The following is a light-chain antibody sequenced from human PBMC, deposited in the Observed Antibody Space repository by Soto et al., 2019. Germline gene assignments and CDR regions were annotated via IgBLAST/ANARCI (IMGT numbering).Light chain of an antibody. CDR3: SSYATSIPYV. V-gene: IGLV2-14*01. J-gene: IGLJ1*01. CDR1: SNDVGGYNY. CDR2: EVS. Sequence: QSALTQPASVSGSPGQSITISCTGTSNDVGGYNYVSWYQQHPGKAPKLVIYEVSHRPSWISDRFSGSKSGNTASLTISGLQVEDEADYYCSSYATSIPYVFGAGTKLTVL.